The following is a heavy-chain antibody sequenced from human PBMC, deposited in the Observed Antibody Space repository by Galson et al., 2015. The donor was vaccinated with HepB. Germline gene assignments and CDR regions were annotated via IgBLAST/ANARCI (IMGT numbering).Heavy chain of an antibody. J-gene: IGHJ5*02. Sequence: SVKVSCKASGGTLNRHAIGWVRQAPGQGLEWMGRIITALRVATYAQKFQGRVSISVDKSKETAYMELSSLSSDDTAVYYCARDRIEATNSWFDPWGQGTPVIVSS. CDR2: IITALRVA. CDR3: ARDRIEATNSWFDP. CDR1: GGTLNRHA. V-gene: IGHV1-69*04. D-gene: IGHD2-15*01.